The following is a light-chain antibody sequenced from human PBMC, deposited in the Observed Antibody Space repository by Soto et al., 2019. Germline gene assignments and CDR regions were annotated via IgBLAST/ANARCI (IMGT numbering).Light chain of an antibody. CDR2: DVS. CDR1: SSDVGGYDY. V-gene: IGLV2-11*01. Sequence: QSVLTQPRSVSGSPGQSVTISCTETSSDVGGYDYVSWYQQHPGKAPKLMIYDVSKRPSGVPDRFSGSKSGNTASLTISGLQAEDEADYYCCSYAGIYTPFGGGTKVTVL. J-gene: IGLJ2*01. CDR3: CSYAGIYTP.